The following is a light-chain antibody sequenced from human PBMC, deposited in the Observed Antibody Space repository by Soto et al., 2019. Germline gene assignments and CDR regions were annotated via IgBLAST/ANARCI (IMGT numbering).Light chain of an antibody. V-gene: IGKV3-20*01. Sequence: EIVMTQSPATLSVSPGERATLPCRASQSVSSNYLAWYQQKSGQAPRLLIYGISSRATGIPDRFSGSGSGTDFTLTISRLEPEDFAVYYCQQYGTSRTFGQGTKVDIK. CDR2: GIS. CDR3: QQYGTSRT. CDR1: QSVSSNY. J-gene: IGKJ1*01.